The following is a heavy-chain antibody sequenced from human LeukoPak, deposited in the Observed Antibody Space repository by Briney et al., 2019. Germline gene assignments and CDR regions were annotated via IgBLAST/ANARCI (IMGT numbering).Heavy chain of an antibody. CDR2: IYYSGST. CDR3: ASFQLWSAGYFDY. Sequence: KPSETLSLTCTVSGGSISSSSYNWGWIRQPPGKGLEWIGSIYYSGSTYYNPSLKSRVTISVDTSKNQFSLKLSSVTAADTAVYYCASFQLWSAGYFDYWGQGTLVTVSS. D-gene: IGHD5-18*01. V-gene: IGHV4-39*01. CDR1: GGSISSSSYN. J-gene: IGHJ4*02.